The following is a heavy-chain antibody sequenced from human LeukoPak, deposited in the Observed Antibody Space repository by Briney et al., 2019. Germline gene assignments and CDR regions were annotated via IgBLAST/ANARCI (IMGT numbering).Heavy chain of an antibody. V-gene: IGHV4-39*01. CDR3: ARRNTYYDILTGPYFDY. Sequence: SENLSLTCTVSGGSISSSSYYWGWIRQPPGKGLEWIGSIYYSGSTYYNPSLKSRVTISVDTSKNQFSLKLSSVTAADTAVYYCARRNTYYDILTGPYFDYWGQGTLVTVSS. CDR2: IYYSGST. CDR1: GGSISSSSYY. D-gene: IGHD3-9*01. J-gene: IGHJ4*02.